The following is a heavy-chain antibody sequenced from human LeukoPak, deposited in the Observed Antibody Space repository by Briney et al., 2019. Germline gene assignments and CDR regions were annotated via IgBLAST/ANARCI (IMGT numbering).Heavy chain of an antibody. J-gene: IGHJ4*02. CDR3: ARVLTRSGSSIYNY. CDR1: GYTFTGYY. CDR2: INPNSGGT. V-gene: IGHV1-2*02. Sequence: ASVKVSCKASGYTFTGYYMHWVRQAPGQGLEWMGWINPNSGGTNYAQKFQGRVTMTRDTSISTAYMELSRLRSDDTAAYYCARVLTRSGSSIYNYWGQGTLVTVSS. D-gene: IGHD3-10*01.